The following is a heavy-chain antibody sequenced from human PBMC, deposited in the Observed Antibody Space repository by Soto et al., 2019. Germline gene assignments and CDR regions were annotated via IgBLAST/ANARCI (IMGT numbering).Heavy chain of an antibody. Sequence: PGGSLRLSCAASGLTVSNSYMNWVRQAPGGGLEWVAILYSDGTTYYADSVKGRFTISRDNSKNTLYLQMDSLRAEDTAMYYCARIKGDRIVGATWTVWGQGTLVTVSS. CDR1: GLTVSNSY. CDR3: ARIKGDRIVGATWTV. V-gene: IGHV3-66*01. CDR2: LYSDGTT. D-gene: IGHD1-26*01. J-gene: IGHJ4*02.